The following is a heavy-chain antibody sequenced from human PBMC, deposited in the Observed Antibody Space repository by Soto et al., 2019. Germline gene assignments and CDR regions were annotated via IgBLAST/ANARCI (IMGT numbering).Heavy chain of an antibody. V-gene: IGHV4-59*11. CDR3: ATGAGWLTDY. D-gene: IGHD5-12*01. CDR2: VYNSGFT. J-gene: IGHJ4*02. CDR1: GGSINGHY. Sequence: QVQLQESGPGLVKPSETLSLTCTVSGGSINGHYCNWFLQPPGKGPEWIGYVYNSGFTKYNPSLASRVAVSQDSSKNQFSLRLTAVTAADTAVYYCATGAGWLTDYWGQGTLVTVSS.